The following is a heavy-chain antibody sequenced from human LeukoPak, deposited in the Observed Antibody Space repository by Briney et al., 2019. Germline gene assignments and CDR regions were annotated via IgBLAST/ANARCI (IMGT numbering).Heavy chain of an antibody. CDR2: IKQDGSEK. V-gene: IGHV3-7*01. Sequence: GGSLRLSCAASGFNSYWMSWVRQAPGKGLEWVANIKQDGSEKYYVDSVKGRLTISRDNVKNSLYLQMNSLRAEDTAVYYCASPAYGDYALFDYWGQGTLVTVSS. D-gene: IGHD4-17*01. J-gene: IGHJ4*02. CDR3: ASPAYGDYALFDY. CDR1: GFNSYW.